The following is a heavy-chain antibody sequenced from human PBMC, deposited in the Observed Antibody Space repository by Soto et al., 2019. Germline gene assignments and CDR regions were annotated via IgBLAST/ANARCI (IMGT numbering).Heavy chain of an antibody. V-gene: IGHV1-18*01. CDR3: ARDMYYYDSSGYPPFDY. Sequence: GASVKVSCKASGYTFTSYGISWVRQAPGQGLEWMGWISAYNGNTNYAQKLQGRVTMTTDTSTSTAYMELRSLRSDDTAVYYCARDMYYYDSSGYPPFDYWGQGTLVTVSS. CDR1: GYTFTSYG. CDR2: ISAYNGNT. J-gene: IGHJ4*02. D-gene: IGHD3-22*01.